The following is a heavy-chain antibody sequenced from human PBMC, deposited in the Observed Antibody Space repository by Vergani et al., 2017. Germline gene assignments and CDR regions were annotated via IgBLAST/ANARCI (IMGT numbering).Heavy chain of an antibody. Sequence: VQLVESGGGVVQPGRSLRLSCAASGFTFSSYEMNWVRQAPGKGLEWVSYISSSGSTIYYADSVKGRFTISRDNAKNSLYLQMNSLRAEDTAVYYCARGGGYSYGTVDYWGQGTLVTVSS. J-gene: IGHJ4*02. CDR2: ISSSGSTI. V-gene: IGHV3-48*03. CDR3: ARGGGYSYGTVDY. CDR1: GFTFSSYE. D-gene: IGHD5-18*01.